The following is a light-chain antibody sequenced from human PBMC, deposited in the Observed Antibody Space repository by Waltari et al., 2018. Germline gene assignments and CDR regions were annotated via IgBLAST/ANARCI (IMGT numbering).Light chain of an antibody. CDR3: QHHGRLPAT. Sequence: EIVLTQSPGTLSLSPGERATLSCRASQSVNTYLDWYQQQPGQAPRLLIYAASTRAAGIPDRFSGSGSETDFSLTISRREAEDFAVNYCQHHGRLPATFGHGTKVESK. CDR1: QSVNTY. CDR2: AAS. J-gene: IGKJ1*01. V-gene: IGKV3-20*01.